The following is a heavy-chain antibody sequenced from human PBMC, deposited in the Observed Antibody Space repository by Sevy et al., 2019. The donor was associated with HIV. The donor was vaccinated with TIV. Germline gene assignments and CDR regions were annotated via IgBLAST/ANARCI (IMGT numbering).Heavy chain of an antibody. CDR2: IRYDGSNK. V-gene: IGHV3-30*02. J-gene: IGHJ5*02. D-gene: IGHD6-13*01. CDR1: GFTFSSYG. CDR3: AKERGNSSSWPNWFDP. Sequence: GGSLRLSCAASGFTFSSYGMHWVRQAPGKGLEWVAFIRYDGSNKYYADSVKDRFTLSRDNSKNTLYLQMNSLRAQDTAEYYCAKERGNSSSWPNWFDPWGQGTLVPVSS.